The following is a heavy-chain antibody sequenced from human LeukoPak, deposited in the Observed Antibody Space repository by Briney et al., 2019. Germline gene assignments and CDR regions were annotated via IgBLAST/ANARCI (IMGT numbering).Heavy chain of an antibody. D-gene: IGHD3-9*01. Sequence: GGSLRLSCAASGFTFSDYYMSWIRQAPGKGLEWVSYISTSGRTIYYADSVKGRFTISRDDSKNTLYLQMNSLRAEDTAAYYCAKGYYFDILSGYSSLDSWGQGTLVTVSS. CDR1: GFTFSDYY. CDR2: ISTSGRTI. J-gene: IGHJ4*02. CDR3: AKGYYFDILSGYSSLDS. V-gene: IGHV3-11*04.